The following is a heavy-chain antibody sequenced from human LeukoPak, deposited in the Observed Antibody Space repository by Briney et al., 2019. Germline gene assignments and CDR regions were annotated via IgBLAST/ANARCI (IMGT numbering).Heavy chain of an antibody. CDR1: GGSFSGYY. V-gene: IGHV4-34*01. CDR2: INHSGST. Sequence: SETLSLTCAVYGGSFSGYYWSWIRQPPGKGLEWIGEINHSGSTNYNPSLKSRVTISVDTSKNQFSLKLSSVTAADTAVYYCARHRIPPEYPRIMVRAYYFDYWGQGTLVTVSS. J-gene: IGHJ4*02. CDR3: ARHRIPPEYPRIMVRAYYFDY. D-gene: IGHD3-10*01.